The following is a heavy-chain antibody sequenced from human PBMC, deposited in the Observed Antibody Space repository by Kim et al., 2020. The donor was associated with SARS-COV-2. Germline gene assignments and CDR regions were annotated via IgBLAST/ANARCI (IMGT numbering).Heavy chain of an antibody. Sequence: SETLSLTCAVSGGSISSSNWWSWVRQPPGKGLEWIGEIYHSGSTNYNPSLKSRVTISVDKSKNQFSLKLSSVTAADTAVYYCAREVGLWFGESLTSLYYYGMDVWGQGTTVTVSS. D-gene: IGHD3-10*01. V-gene: IGHV4-4*02. CDR1: GGSISSSNW. J-gene: IGHJ6*02. CDR2: IYHSGST. CDR3: AREVGLWFGESLTSLYYYGMDV.